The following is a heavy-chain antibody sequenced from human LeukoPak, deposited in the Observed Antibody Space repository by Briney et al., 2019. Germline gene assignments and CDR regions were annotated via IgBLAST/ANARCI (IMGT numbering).Heavy chain of an antibody. J-gene: IGHJ5*02. CDR2: IYYSGST. CDR3: ARHYGP. Sequence: SETLSLTCTVSGGSITSYYWSWIRQPPGKGLEWIGYIYYSGSTYYNPSLKSRVTISVDTSKNQFSLKLTSVTAADTAVYYCARHYGPWGQGTLVTVSS. D-gene: IGHD4-17*01. CDR1: GGSITSYY. V-gene: IGHV4-59*08.